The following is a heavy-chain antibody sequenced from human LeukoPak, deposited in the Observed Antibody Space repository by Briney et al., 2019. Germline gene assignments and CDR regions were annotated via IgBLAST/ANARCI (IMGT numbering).Heavy chain of an antibody. CDR2: IYDIGST. V-gene: IGHV4-59*01. J-gene: IGHJ4*02. CDR1: GGSISSYH. Sequence: SETLSLTCTVSGGSISSYHWNWIRQSPGKGLEWIGYIYDIGSTTYNPSLESRVTISVDPSKNQFFLKLSSVTAADTAVYYCAREMGSGSEFDFWGQGTLVTVSS. D-gene: IGHD6-19*01. CDR3: AREMGSGSEFDF.